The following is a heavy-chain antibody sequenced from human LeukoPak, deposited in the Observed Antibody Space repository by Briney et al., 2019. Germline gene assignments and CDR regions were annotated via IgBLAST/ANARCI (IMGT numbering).Heavy chain of an antibody. CDR1: GFTLTYNG. Sequence: GGSLRLSCAASGFTLTYNGMHWVRQAPGPGLMWVSRISSAVRITPYAASATGRFTISRDSAKNTLSLQMTDLRAEDTAVYYCLGYHSGIPNWGQGTLVTVSS. V-gene: IGHV3-74*03. CDR3: LGYHSGIPN. D-gene: IGHD3-16*02. J-gene: IGHJ4*02. CDR2: ISSAVRIT.